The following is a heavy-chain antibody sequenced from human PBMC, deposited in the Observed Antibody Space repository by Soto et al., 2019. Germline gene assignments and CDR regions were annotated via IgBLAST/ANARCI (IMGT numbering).Heavy chain of an antibody. CDR2: IYSSENT. CDR1: GGSVSSSGYS. Sequence: PSETLSLTCTVSGGSVSSSGYSWGRIRQSPGKGLEWIGTIYSSENTYYNPSLKSRVTISVDTSKNQFSLKLSSVTAADTAVYYCARHVTVTTLEWYFGLWGRGTLVTGSS. D-gene: IGHD4-17*01. V-gene: IGHV4-39*01. CDR3: ARHVTVTTLEWYFGL. J-gene: IGHJ2*01.